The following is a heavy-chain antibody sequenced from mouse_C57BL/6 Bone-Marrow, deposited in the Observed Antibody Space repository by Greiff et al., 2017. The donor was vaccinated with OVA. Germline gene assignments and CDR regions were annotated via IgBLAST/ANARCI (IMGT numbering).Heavy chain of an antibody. CDR1: GYTFTSYW. V-gene: IGHV1-50*01. CDR2: IDPSDSYT. Sequence: VQLHQPGAELVKPGASVKLSCKASGYTFTSYWMQWVKQRPGQGLEWIGEIDPSDSYTNYNQKFKGKATLTVDTSSSTAYMQLSSLTSEDSAVYYCASPGIYFDYWGQGTTLTVSS. J-gene: IGHJ2*01. CDR3: ASPGIYFDY.